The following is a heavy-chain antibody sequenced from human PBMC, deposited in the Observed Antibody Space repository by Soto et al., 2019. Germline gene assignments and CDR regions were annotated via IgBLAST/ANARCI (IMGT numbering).Heavy chain of an antibody. CDR3: TTDSYITSIIGRFDY. V-gene: IGHV3-15*07. J-gene: IGHJ4*01. CDR1: GFTFSNAW. D-gene: IGHD3-10*01. CDR2: VKSKNDGGTT. Sequence: GGSLRLSCAASGFTFSNAWINWVRQAPGKRLEWVGRVKSKNDGGTTDIAAPVKGRFAISRGDSKNMVYLELNSLQTEDTAINYCTTDSYITSIIGRFDYWGHGTLVTVSS.